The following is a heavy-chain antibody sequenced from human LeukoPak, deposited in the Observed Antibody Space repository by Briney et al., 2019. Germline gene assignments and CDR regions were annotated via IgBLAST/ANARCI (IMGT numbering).Heavy chain of an antibody. CDR3: ARAETNYYGSGSSSWFDP. CDR2: IYYSGTT. J-gene: IGHJ5*02. V-gene: IGHV4-59*08. Sequence: SETLSLTCTVSGGSISGYYWSWLRQPPGKGLEWLGYIYYSGTTIYNPSLKSRLTISIDTSKNQLSLKMSSVTAADTAIYYCARAETNYYGSGSSSWFDPWGQGTLVTVSS. D-gene: IGHD3-10*01. CDR1: GGSISGYY.